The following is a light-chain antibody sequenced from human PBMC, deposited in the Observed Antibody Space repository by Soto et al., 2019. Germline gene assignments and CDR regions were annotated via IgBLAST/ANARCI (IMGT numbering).Light chain of an antibody. CDR2: DVS. J-gene: IGLJ2*01. CDR1: SSDVGGYNY. CDR3: SSYTSSSTLKV. V-gene: IGLV2-14*01. Sequence: QSDLTQPASVSGSPGQSITISCTGTSSDVGGYNYVSWYQQHPGKAPQLMIYDVSNRPSGVSNRFSGSKSGNTASLTISGLQAEYEADYSCSSYTSSSTLKVFGGGTKVTVL.